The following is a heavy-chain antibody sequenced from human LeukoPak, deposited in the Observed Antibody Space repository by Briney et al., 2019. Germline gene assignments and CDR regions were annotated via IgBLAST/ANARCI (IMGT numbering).Heavy chain of an antibody. D-gene: IGHD2-2*01. J-gene: IGHJ6*04. Sequence: AASVKVSCKASGGTFSSYAISWVRQAPGQGLEWMGGIIPIFGTANYAQKFQGRVTITADESTSTAYMELSSLRSEDKAVYYCARGEYQLPKYYYYGMDVWGKGTTVTVSS. V-gene: IGHV1-69*01. CDR1: GGTFSSYA. CDR3: ARGEYQLPKYYYYGMDV. CDR2: IIPIFGTA.